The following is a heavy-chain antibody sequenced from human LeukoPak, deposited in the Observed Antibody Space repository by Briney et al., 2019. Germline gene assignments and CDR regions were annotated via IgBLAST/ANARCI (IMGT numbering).Heavy chain of an antibody. V-gene: IGHV4-34*01. J-gene: IGHJ4*02. Sequence: SETLSLTCTVSGGSISNYYWNWIRQSPGKGLEWIGEISHSGNTQYNPSLKSRVTMSDDTSKNQFSLKLTSVTAADTAVYYCASYSGSYSYFDYWGQGTLVTVSS. CDR2: ISHSGNT. CDR1: GGSISNYY. D-gene: IGHD1-26*01. CDR3: ASYSGSYSYFDY.